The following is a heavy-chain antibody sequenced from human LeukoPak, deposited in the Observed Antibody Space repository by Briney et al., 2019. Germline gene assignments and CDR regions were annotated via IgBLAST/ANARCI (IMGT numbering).Heavy chain of an antibody. CDR2: IWDDGSNI. V-gene: IGHV3-33*01. J-gene: IGHJ4*02. D-gene: IGHD6-13*01. Sequence: GGSLRLSCAAPRFTFSRAIVHRVRQAPGKGLEWVAVIWDDGSNIYYADSVKGRFTISRDNSKNTLYLQMNSLRAEDTAVYYCAREQQLVVEEEYYFDYWGQGTLVTVSS. CDR1: RFTFSRAI. CDR3: AREQQLVVEEEYYFDY.